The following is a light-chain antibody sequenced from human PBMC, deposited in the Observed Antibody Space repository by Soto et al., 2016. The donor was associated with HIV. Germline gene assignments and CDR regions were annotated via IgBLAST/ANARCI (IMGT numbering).Light chain of an antibody. V-gene: IGKV1-8*01. Sequence: AIRMTQSPSSLSASTGDRVTIICRASQHIDSYLAWYQQKPGKAPKLLIYGASTLQSGVPSRFSGSGSGTYFTLTISCLQSDDFATYYCQHLNSFLPWTFGQGTKVEIK. CDR2: GAS. CDR3: QHLNSFLPWT. J-gene: IGKJ1*01. CDR1: QHIDSY.